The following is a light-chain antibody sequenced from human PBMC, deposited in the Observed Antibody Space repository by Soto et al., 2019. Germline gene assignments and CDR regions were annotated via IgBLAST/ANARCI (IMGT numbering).Light chain of an antibody. CDR2: EGN. CDR3: CSYAGDSADVV. Sequence: QSALTQPASVSGSPGQSITISCTGTSSDVGSYNLVSWYQQHPDKATKLMNYEGNKRPSGVSNRFSGSKSGNTASLTISGLQAEDEADYYCCSYAGDSADVVFGGGTKLTVL. J-gene: IGLJ2*01. V-gene: IGLV2-23*01. CDR1: SSDVGSYNL.